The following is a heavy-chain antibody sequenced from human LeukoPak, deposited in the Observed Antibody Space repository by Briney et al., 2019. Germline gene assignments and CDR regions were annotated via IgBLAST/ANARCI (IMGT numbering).Heavy chain of an antibody. V-gene: IGHV3-21*01. CDR3: ARDLSGSAIDY. J-gene: IGHJ4*02. CDR2: IGSSSSYR. D-gene: IGHD1-26*01. Sequence: GGSLRLSCAASGFTFSSYNMNWVRQAPGKGLEWVSSIGSSSSYRYYADSVRGRFTISRDNAKNSLYLQMNSLRAEDAAVYYCARDLSGSAIDYWGQGTLVTVSS. CDR1: GFTFSSYN.